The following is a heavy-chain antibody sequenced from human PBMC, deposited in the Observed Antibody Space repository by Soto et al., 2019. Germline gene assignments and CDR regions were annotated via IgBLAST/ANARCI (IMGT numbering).Heavy chain of an antibody. Sequence: ASVKGSCKASGYTFTRYGVSWVRQAPGQGLEWMGWISAYNGNTNYAQKLQGRVTMTTDTSTSTAYMELRSLRSDDTAVYYCARDTVDTAMGLFDYWGQGTLVTVSS. J-gene: IGHJ4*02. V-gene: IGHV1-18*01. D-gene: IGHD5-18*01. CDR3: ARDTVDTAMGLFDY. CDR1: GYTFTRYG. CDR2: ISAYNGNT.